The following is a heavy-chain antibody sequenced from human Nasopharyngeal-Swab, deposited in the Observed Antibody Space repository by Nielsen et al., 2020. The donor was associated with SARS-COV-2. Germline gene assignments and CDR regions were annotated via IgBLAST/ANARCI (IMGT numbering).Heavy chain of an antibody. D-gene: IGHD4-23*01. Sequence: GESLKISCAASGFTFSTFGMHWVRQAPGKGLEWVSYISSSGSTRYYADSVKGRFTISRDNSKNTVYLQMNSLRAEDTAVYYCAAAPSGDYGGYWGQGTLVTVSS. V-gene: IGHV3-48*01. J-gene: IGHJ4*02. CDR3: AAAPSGDYGGY. CDR1: GFTFSTFG. CDR2: ISSSGSTR.